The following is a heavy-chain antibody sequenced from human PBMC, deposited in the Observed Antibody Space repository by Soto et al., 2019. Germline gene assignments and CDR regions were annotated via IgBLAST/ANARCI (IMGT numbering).Heavy chain of an antibody. J-gene: IGHJ6*02. V-gene: IGHV2-26*01. D-gene: IGHD4-17*01. CDR1: GFSLTTGKMG. CDR3: ARMNVDSYQFYYAMDV. Sequence: QVTLKESGPALVKPTEPLTLTCTVSGFSLTTGKMGVSWIRQPPGKALEWLAHIFSDNERSYSTSLQGRLTISKDTSGGQVVLSMTNVYPVDTATYYCARMNVDSYQFYYAMDVWGQGTTVTVSS. CDR2: IFSDNER.